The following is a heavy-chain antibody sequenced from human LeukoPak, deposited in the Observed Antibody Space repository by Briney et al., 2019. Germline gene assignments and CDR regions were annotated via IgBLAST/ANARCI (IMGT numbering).Heavy chain of an antibody. CDR2: IYTSGST. D-gene: IGHD6-19*01. CDR3: ARDGQWLD. Sequence: KGLEWIGRIYTSGSTNYNPSLKSRVTMSVDTSKNQFSLKLSSVTAADTAVYYCARDGQWLDWGQGTLVTVSS. V-gene: IGHV4-4*07. J-gene: IGHJ4*02.